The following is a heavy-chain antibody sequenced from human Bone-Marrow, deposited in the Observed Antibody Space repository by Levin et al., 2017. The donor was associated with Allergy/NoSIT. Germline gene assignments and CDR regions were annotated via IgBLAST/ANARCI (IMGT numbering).Heavy chain of an antibody. Sequence: GESLKISCKTSGYAFSKYGISWVRQAPGQGLEWMGWINADNTNTKYAQRLQGRVTMTADTSTSTAYMELRSLRSDDTAVYYCARDGHYDSWSAYYSNLIVNFYGMDVWGQGTTVTV. J-gene: IGHJ6*01. V-gene: IGHV1-18*01. CDR3: ARDGHYDSWSAYYSNLIVNFYGMDV. D-gene: IGHD3-3*01. CDR1: GYAFSKYG. CDR2: INADNTNT.